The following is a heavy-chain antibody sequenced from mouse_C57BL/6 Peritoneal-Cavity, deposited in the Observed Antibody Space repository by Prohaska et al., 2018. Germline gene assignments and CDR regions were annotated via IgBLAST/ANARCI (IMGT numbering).Heavy chain of an antibody. V-gene: IGHV1-19*01. CDR2: INPYNGGT. CDR1: GYTFTDYY. Sequence: SGYTFTDYYMNWVKQSHGKSLEWIGVINPYNGGTSYNQKFKGKATLTVDKSSSTAYMELNSLTSEDSAVYYCARLESNCYCDYWGQGTTLTVSS. D-gene: IGHD2-5*01. CDR3: ARLESNCYCDY. J-gene: IGHJ2*01.